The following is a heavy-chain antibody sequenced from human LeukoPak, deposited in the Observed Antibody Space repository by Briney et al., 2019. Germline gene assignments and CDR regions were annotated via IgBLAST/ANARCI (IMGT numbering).Heavy chain of an antibody. CDR1: GFTFSSYS. V-gene: IGHV3-21*01. J-gene: IGHJ6*02. D-gene: IGHD3-3*01. Sequence: GGSLRLSCAASGFTFSSYSMNWVRQAPGKGLEWVSSISSSSSYIYYADSVKGRFTISRDNAKNSLYLQMNSLRAEDTAVYYCARVGIFGVVIPYYYYGMDVWGQGTTVTVSS. CDR2: ISSSSSYI. CDR3: ARVGIFGVVIPYYYYGMDV.